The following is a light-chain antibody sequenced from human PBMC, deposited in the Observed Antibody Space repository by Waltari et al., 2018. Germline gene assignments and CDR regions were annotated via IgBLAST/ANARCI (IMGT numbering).Light chain of an antibody. J-gene: IGLJ1*01. CDR3: CSYTRSGTYV. Sequence: QSALSQPSSVSGSPGQSITISCRGTNTDVGGSNFVSWYQQYPDKAPRVIIYDTDRPSGVSHRFSGSKFGNTASLTISGLQAEDEADYYCCSYTRSGTYVFGTGTKVTVL. CDR1: NTDVGGSNF. CDR2: DT. V-gene: IGLV2-14*03.